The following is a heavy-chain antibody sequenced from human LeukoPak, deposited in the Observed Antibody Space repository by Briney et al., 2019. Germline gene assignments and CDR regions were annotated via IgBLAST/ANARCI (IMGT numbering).Heavy chain of an antibody. CDR2: ISGSGGST. J-gene: IGHJ6*02. Sequence: GALRLSCAASGFTFSSYAMSWVRQAPGKGLEWVSAISGSGGSTYYADSVKGRFTISRDNSKNTLYLQMNSLRAEDTAVYYCAKDPGYSYGAYYYGMDVWGQGTTVTVSS. D-gene: IGHD5-18*01. CDR3: AKDPGYSYGAYYYGMDV. V-gene: IGHV3-23*01. CDR1: GFTFSSYA.